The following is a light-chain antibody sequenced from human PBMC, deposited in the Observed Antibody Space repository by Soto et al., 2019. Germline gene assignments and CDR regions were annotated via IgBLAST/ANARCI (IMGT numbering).Light chain of an antibody. V-gene: IGKV1-5*03. CDR2: KAS. CDR3: QQYGSYSPWT. Sequence: DIQMTQSPSTLSASVGDRVTITCRASQSIGSWLAWYQQKPGKAPKLLMYKASSLESGVPSRFSGSGSGTEFTLTISSLQPDDFASYYCQQYGSYSPWTFGQGTKVEI. J-gene: IGKJ1*01. CDR1: QSIGSW.